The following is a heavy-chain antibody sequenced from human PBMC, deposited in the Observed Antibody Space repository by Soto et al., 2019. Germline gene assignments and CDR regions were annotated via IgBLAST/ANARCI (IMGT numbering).Heavy chain of an antibody. Sequence: PGGSLRLSCAASGFTFSSYSMNWVRQAPGKGLEWVSSISSSSSYIYYADSVKGRFTISRDNAKNSLYLQMNSLRAEDTAVYYCARAFVLMVYAREYFDYWGQGTLVTVSS. D-gene: IGHD2-8*01. CDR3: ARAFVLMVYAREYFDY. V-gene: IGHV3-21*01. CDR2: ISSSSSYI. J-gene: IGHJ4*02. CDR1: GFTFSSYS.